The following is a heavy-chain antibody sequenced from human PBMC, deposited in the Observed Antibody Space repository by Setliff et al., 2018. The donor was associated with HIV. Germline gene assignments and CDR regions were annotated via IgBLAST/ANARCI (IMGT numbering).Heavy chain of an antibody. CDR2: IGAFSGDT. CDR3: ARGQYGDELFDY. CDR1: GYTFTSYG. D-gene: IGHD4-17*01. Sequence: GASVKVSCKASGYTFTSYGISWVRQAPGQGLEWMGWIGAFSGDTNYAQELQGRVTMTRDTSTTTAYMELESLSSDDTAVYYCARGQYGDELFDYWGQGTLVTVSS. J-gene: IGHJ4*02. V-gene: IGHV1-18*01.